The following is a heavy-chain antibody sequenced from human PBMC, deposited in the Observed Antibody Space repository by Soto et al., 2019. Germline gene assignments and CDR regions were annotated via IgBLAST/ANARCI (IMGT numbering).Heavy chain of an antibody. CDR2: INHSGTV. V-gene: IGHV4-34*01. CDR3: ARAGAALVRGSIGGFDY. CDR1: GGAFNGYY. J-gene: IGHJ4*02. Sequence: QVHLQQWGAGLLKPSETLSLTCAVNGGAFNGYYWTWIRQSPGKGLQWIGEINHSGTVDYNPSLKSLVTFSIDTSKKQFSLTLTFVTAAATAVYYCARAGAALVRGSIGGFDYWGKGTLVTVSS. D-gene: IGHD3-10*01.